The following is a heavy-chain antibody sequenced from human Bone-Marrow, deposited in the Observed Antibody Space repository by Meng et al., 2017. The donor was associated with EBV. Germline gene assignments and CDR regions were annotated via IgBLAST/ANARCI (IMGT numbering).Heavy chain of an antibody. J-gene: IGHJ5*02. D-gene: IGHD1-1*01. CDR1: GFDFSTSS. V-gene: IGHV3-21*01. CDR2: ISDVSDYI. Sequence: EVHLVGSGGXLGNPGXALSPSCAAAGFDFSTSSMNWVRQAPGRGLEWLSCISDVSDYIYYADSVKGRFTISRDNAENSLYLQMSSLRVEDTAVYYCASGDPLTGIPFDPWGQGTLVTVSS. CDR3: ASGDPLTGIPFDP.